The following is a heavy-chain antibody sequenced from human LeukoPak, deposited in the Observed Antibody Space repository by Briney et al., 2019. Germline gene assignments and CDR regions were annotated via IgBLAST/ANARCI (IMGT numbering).Heavy chain of an antibody. Sequence: GASVKVSCKASAGAFSSYAISWMRQAPGQGMGWMGGIIPIFGTANYAQKFQGRVTITTDETTSTAYMELSSLRSEDTAVYYCARASGIAAPGTYYYYYMEVWGKGTTVTVSS. J-gene: IGHJ6*03. CDR2: IIPIFGTA. CDR1: AGAFSSYA. V-gene: IGHV1-69*05. D-gene: IGHD6-13*01. CDR3: ARASGIAAPGTYYYYYMEV.